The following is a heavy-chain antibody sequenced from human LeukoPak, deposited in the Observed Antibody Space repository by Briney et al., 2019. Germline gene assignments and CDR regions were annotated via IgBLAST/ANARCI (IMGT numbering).Heavy chain of an antibody. CDR2: IIPIFGTA. D-gene: IGHD2-2*01. J-gene: IGHJ6*03. CDR3: ARSHNIVVVPAATNYYYYYMDV. CDR1: GYTFTSYA. V-gene: IGHV1-69*06. Sequence: SVKVSCKASGYTFTSYAISWVRQAPGQGLEWMGEIIPIFGTANYAQKFQGRVTFTADKSTSTAYMELSSLRSEDTAVYYCARSHNIVVVPAATNYYYYYMDVWGKGTTVTVSS.